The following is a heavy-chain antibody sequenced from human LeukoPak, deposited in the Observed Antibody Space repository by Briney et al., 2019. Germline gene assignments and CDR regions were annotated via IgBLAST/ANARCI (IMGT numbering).Heavy chain of an antibody. CDR1: GFTFSSYA. V-gene: IGHV3-30-3*01. CDR3: AKDGVPGYYDSSGYSDY. Sequence: GGSLRLSCAASGFTFSSYAMHWVRQAPGKGLEWVAVISYDGSNKYYADSVKGRFTISRDNSKNTLYLQMNSLRAEDTAVYYCAKDGVPGYYDSSGYSDYWGQGTLVTVSS. J-gene: IGHJ4*02. CDR2: ISYDGSNK. D-gene: IGHD3-22*01.